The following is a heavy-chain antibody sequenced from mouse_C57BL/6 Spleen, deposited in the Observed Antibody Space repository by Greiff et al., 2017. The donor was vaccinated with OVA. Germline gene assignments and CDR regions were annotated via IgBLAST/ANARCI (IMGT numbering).Heavy chain of an antibody. D-gene: IGHD1-1*01. CDR3: ATGTVVEGYAMDY. J-gene: IGHJ4*01. CDR1: GFSLTSYG. CDR2: IWGGGST. Sequence: VQLVESGPGLVAPSQSLSITCTVSGFSLTSYGVDWVRQPPGKGLEWLGVIWGGGSTNYNSAPMSRLSISKDNSKSQVFLKMNSLQTDDTAMYYCATGTVVEGYAMDYWGQGTSVTVSS. V-gene: IGHV2-9*01.